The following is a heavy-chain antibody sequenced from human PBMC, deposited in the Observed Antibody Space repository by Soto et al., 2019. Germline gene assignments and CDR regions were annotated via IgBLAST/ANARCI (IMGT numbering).Heavy chain of an antibody. CDR2: IRTDSGDI. D-gene: IGHD1-1*01. CDR3: ARPYKQQLRTWRAPQFDC. V-gene: IGHV3-64D*06. CDR1: GFAFKNYG. Sequence: GGSLRLSCSASGFAFKNYGMHWVLQAPGKGLDYVAAIRTDSGDISYADSVKDRFIISRDNSKDTLYLQMSSLRADDTGLYYCARPYKQQLRTWRAPQFDCWGQRTLVTVP. J-gene: IGHJ5*01.